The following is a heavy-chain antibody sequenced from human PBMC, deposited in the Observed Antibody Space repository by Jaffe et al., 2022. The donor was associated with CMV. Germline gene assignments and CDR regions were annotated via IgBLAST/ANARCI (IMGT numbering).Heavy chain of an antibody. CDR2: ILYDGSNK. D-gene: IGHD2-8*01. CDR1: GFTFSSYG. J-gene: IGHJ4*02. CDR3: AKDFTRFGLVYALDY. V-gene: IGHV3-30*18. Sequence: QVQLVESGGGVVQPGGSLRLSCAASGFTFSSYGMNWVRQAPGKGLEWVAVILYDGSNKWYADSVKGRFTISRDNSKNTLYLQMNGLRAEDTAVYYCAKDFTRFGLVYALDYWGQGTLLTVSS.